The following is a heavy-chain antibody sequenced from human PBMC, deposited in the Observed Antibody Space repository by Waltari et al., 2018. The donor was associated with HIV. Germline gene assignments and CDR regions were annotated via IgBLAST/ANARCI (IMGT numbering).Heavy chain of an antibody. CDR1: GSPFVSPW. D-gene: IGHD6-13*01. J-gene: IGHJ4*02. V-gene: IGHV3-7*01. CDR2: IKEDGSEI. CDR3: ARRQQLTD. Sequence: EVRLVESGGGLVQRGGSLRLSWAAPGSPFVSPWLTWVRQAPGTGLEWVAKIKEDGSEIHYVDSVKGRFTISRDNAKNSLYLQMNSLRAEDTAVYYCARRQQLTDWGQGTLVTVSS.